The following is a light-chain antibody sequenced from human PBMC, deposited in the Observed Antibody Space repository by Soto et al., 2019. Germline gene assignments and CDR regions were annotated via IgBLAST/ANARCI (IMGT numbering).Light chain of an antibody. CDR1: HSASSS. CDR2: DAS. Sequence: EIVLTQSPGTLSLSPGERATLSFSASHSASSSLAWYQQKPGQAPRLLIYDASNRATGIPARFSGSGSGTDFTLTISSLEPEDFAVYYCQQRSNWPSWTFGQGTKVDIK. CDR3: QQRSNWPSWT. V-gene: IGKV3-11*01. J-gene: IGKJ1*01.